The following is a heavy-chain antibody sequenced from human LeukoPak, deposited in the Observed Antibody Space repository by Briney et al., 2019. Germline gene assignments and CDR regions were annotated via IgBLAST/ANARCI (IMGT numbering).Heavy chain of an antibody. CDR2: ISSNGGST. V-gene: IGHV3-64*01. J-gene: IGHJ4*02. Sequence: AGGSLRLSCAASGFTFSSYAMHWVRQAPGKGLEYVSAISSNGGSTYYANSVKGRFTISRDNSKNTLYLQMGSLRAEDMAVYYCARPSGNDPRCPIDYWGQGTLVTVSS. CDR1: GFTFSSYA. CDR3: ARPSGNDPRCPIDY. D-gene: IGHD1-1*01.